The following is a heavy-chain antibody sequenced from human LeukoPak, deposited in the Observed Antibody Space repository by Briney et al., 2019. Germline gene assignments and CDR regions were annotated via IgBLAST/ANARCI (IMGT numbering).Heavy chain of an antibody. D-gene: IGHD6-13*01. V-gene: IGHV3-30*03. Sequence: GRSLRLSCAASGFTFSSYGMHWVRQAPGKGLEWVAVISYDGSNKYCADSVKGRFTISRDNSKNTLYLQMNSLRAEDTAVYYCASSSSWYFDYWGQGTLVTVSS. CDR1: GFTFSSYG. J-gene: IGHJ4*02. CDR2: ISYDGSNK. CDR3: ASSSSWYFDY.